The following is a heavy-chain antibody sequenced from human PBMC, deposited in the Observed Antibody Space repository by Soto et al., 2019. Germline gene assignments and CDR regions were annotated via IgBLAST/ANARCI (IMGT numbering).Heavy chain of an antibody. CDR2: ISGSGGST. J-gene: IGHJ1*01. V-gene: IGHV3-23*01. Sequence: EVQLLESGGGLVQPGGSLRLSCAASGFTFSSYAMSWFRQAPGKGLEWVSAISGSGGSTYYADSVKGRFTISRDNSKNTLYLQMNSLRAEDTAVYYCAKDLPPRSGWYSEYFQHWGQGTLVTVSS. CDR1: GFTFSSYA. CDR3: AKDLPPRSGWYSEYFQH. D-gene: IGHD6-19*01.